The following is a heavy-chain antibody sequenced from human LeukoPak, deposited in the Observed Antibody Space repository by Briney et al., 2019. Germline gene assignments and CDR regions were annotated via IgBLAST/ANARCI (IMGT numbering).Heavy chain of an antibody. CDR3: ARNWEL. V-gene: IGHV1-2*02. CDR1: GDIFSTYY. J-gene: IGHJ4*02. D-gene: IGHD1-26*01. CDR2: INTNIGGT. Sequence: ASVKVSCKVSGDIFSTYYIQWVRQAPGEGLEWVGWINTNIGGTNSAPKFQGRVSMTTDTSISTAYLELTRLTSDDTAIYYCARNWELWGRGTLVTVSS.